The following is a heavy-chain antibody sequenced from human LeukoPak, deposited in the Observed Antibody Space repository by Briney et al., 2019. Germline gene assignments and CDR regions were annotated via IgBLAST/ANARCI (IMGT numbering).Heavy chain of an antibody. D-gene: IGHD3-16*02. CDR3: AKYSPRLRLGELSFGPPDY. Sequence: GGSLRLSCAVAGFTSSSYAMRWVRQAPGKGLEWVSAISGSGGSTYYADSVKGRFTISRDNSKNTLYLQMNSLRAEDTAVYYCAKYSPRLRLGELSFGPPDYWGQGTLVTVSS. J-gene: IGHJ4*02. CDR1: GFTSSSYA. V-gene: IGHV3-23*01. CDR2: ISGSGGST.